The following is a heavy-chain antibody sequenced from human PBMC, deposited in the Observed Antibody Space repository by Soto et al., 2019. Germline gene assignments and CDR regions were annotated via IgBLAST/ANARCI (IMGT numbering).Heavy chain of an antibody. Sequence: ASVKVSCKASGYTFTSYAMHWVRQAPGQRLEWMGWINAGNGNTKYSQKFQGRVTITRDTSASTAYMELSSLRSEDTAVYYCARGDSSGNNWFDPWGQGTLVTVS. CDR1: GYTFTSYA. CDR2: INAGNGNT. D-gene: IGHD3-22*01. CDR3: ARGDSSGNNWFDP. V-gene: IGHV1-3*01. J-gene: IGHJ5*02.